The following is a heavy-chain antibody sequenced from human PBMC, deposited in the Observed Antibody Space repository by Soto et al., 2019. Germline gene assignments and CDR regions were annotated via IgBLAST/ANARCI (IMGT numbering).Heavy chain of an antibody. Sequence: PSQTLSLTCAISGGSVSINSAAWNLIRQSPSRGLEWLGRTYYRSKWYNDYAVSVKSRITINPDTSKNQFSLQLNSVTPEDTAVYYCARGEVGATDYYYYYGMDVWGQGTTVTVSS. D-gene: IGHD1-26*01. CDR2: TYYRSKWYN. V-gene: IGHV6-1*01. J-gene: IGHJ6*02. CDR3: ARGEVGATDYYYYYGMDV. CDR1: GGSVSINSAA.